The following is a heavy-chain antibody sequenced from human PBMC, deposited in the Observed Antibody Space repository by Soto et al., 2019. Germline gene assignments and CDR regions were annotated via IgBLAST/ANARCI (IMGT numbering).Heavy chain of an antibody. Sequence: QVHLVQSAGEVKKPGASVKVSCKASGYTFIRYGITWVRQAPGQGLEWVGWISPYNDYTNYAQNLQGRVSMTKDTHTNTVYMELRGLIPDDTALYYCARGGYYDNVWGKLSHYGLDVWGQGTTVTVSS. CDR2: ISPYNDYT. J-gene: IGHJ6*02. V-gene: IGHV1-18*01. D-gene: IGHD3-16*01. CDR1: GYTFIRYG. CDR3: ARGGYYDNVWGKLSHYGLDV.